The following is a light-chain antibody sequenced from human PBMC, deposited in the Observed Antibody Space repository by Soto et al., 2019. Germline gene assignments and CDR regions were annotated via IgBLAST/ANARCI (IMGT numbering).Light chain of an antibody. CDR3: QEYGRSALT. CDR1: QSVSSSY. J-gene: IGKJ5*01. CDR2: GAS. V-gene: IGKV3-20*01. Sequence: EIVLTQSPGTLSLSPGERATLSCRASQSVSSSYSAWYQQKPGQAPRLLIYGASSRATGIPNKFSGSGSGKYSAVNIGRQEHEYGAVYYWQEYGRSALTVDQGTRQEYK.